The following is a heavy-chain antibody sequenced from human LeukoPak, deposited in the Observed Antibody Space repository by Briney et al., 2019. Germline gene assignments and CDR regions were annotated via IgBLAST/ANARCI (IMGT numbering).Heavy chain of an antibody. Sequence: GASVKVSCKASGGTFSSYAISWLRQAPGQGLEWMGGIIPIFGTANYAQKFQGRVTITADESTSTAYMELSSLRSEDTAVYYCARVGYDSSGYYSNYYYYMDVWGKGTTVTVSS. CDR3: ARVGYDSSGYYSNYYYYMDV. D-gene: IGHD3-22*01. J-gene: IGHJ6*03. V-gene: IGHV1-69*13. CDR2: IIPIFGTA. CDR1: GGTFSSYA.